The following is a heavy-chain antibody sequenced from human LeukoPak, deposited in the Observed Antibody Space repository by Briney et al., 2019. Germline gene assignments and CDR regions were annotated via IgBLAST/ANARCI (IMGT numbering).Heavy chain of an antibody. D-gene: IGHD5-18*01. Sequence: GGSLRLSCAASGFTFSGSAMHWVRQASGKGLEWVGRIRSKANSYATAYAASVKGRFTISRDDSKNTAYLQMNSLKTEDTAVYYCTGMWIQLWLSSEAFDIWVQGTMVTVSS. CDR1: GFTFSGSA. J-gene: IGHJ3*02. CDR2: IRSKANSYAT. V-gene: IGHV3-73*01. CDR3: TGMWIQLWLSSEAFDI.